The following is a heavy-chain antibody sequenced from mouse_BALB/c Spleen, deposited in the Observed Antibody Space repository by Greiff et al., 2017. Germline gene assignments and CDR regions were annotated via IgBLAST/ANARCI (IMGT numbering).Heavy chain of an antibody. CDR1: GYTFTSYW. V-gene: IGHV1S81*02. CDR3: ARGGLLWSPWFAY. J-gene: IGHJ3*01. Sequence: VQLQQPGADLVKPGASVKLSCKASGYTFTSYWMHWVKQRPGQGLEWIGEINPSNGRTNYNEKFKSKATLTVDKSSSTAYMQLSSLTSEDSAVYYCARGGLLWSPWFAYWGQGTLVTVSA. CDR2: INPSNGRT. D-gene: IGHD2-10*01.